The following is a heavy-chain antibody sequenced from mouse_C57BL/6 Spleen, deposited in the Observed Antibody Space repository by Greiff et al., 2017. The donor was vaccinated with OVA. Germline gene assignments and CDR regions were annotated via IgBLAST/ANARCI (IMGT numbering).Heavy chain of an antibody. D-gene: IGHD2-3*01. CDR2: IYPRSGNT. V-gene: IGHV1-81*01. CDR1: GYTFTSYG. Sequence: QVQLQQSGAELARPGASVKLSCKASGYTFTSYGISWVKQRTGQGLEWIGEIYPRSGNTYYNEKFKGKATLTADKSSSTAYMELRSLTSEDSAVYFCARLDDGAWFAYWGQGTLVTVSA. J-gene: IGHJ3*01. CDR3: ARLDDGAWFAY.